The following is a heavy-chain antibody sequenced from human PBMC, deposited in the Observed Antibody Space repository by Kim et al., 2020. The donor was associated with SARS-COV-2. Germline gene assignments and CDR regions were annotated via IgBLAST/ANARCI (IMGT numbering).Heavy chain of an antibody. J-gene: IGHJ4*02. CDR3: TTGIQSEPWEPRSLFDY. CDR2: IKSKTDGGTT. CDR1: GFTFSNAW. V-gene: IGHV3-15*01. Sequence: GGSLRLSCAASGFTFSNAWMSWVRQAPGKGLEWVGRIKSKTDGGTTDYAAPVKGRFTISRDDSKNTLYLQMNSLKTEDTAVYYCTTGIQSEPWEPRSLFDYWGQGTLVTVSS. D-gene: IGHD1-26*01.